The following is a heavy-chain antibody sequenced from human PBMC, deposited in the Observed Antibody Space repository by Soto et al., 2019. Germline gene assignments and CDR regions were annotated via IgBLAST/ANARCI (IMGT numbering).Heavy chain of an antibody. CDR2: INHSGST. V-gene: IGHV4-34*01. CDR1: EGSCSGYY. J-gene: IGHJ6*03. D-gene: IGHD3-3*01. CDR3: ARVRRIATIFGVVTKSAYYYYMDV. Sequence: ASVTLSVTCGVCEGSCSGYYWRRIRQNTGKGLEWIGEINHSGSTNYNPSLKSRVTISVDTSKNQFSLKLSSVTAADTAVYYCARVRRIATIFGVVTKSAYYYYMDVWGKGTTVTVSS.